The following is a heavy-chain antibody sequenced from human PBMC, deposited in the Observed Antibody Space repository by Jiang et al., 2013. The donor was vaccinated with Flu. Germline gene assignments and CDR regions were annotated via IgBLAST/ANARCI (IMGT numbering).Heavy chain of an antibody. CDR1: GFTFSTYA. CDR3: VKDRRSGWLSWGWFDP. D-gene: IGHD6-19*01. J-gene: IGHJ5*02. CDR2: ISSNGGST. V-gene: IGHV3-64D*08. Sequence: PGGSLRLSCSASGFTFSTYAMHWVRQAPGKGLEHVSAISSNGGSTYYADSVKGRFTVSRDNSKNTLYLQMSSLRLEDTSVYYCVKDRRSGWLSWGWFDPWGQGTLVTVSS.